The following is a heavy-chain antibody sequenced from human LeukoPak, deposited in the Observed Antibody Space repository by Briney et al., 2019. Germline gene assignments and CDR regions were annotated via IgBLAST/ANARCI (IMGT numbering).Heavy chain of an antibody. V-gene: IGHV1-8*03. CDR3: ARGGATVDFAGTYYYYYMDV. J-gene: IGHJ6*03. Sequence: ASVKVSCKASGYTFTDYHINWVRQVTGQGLEWMGWMNPNSGNTGYAQKFQGRVTITRNTSISTAYMELSSLRSEDTAVYYCARGGATVDFAGTYYYYYMDVWGKGTTVTVSS. CDR2: MNPNSGNT. CDR1: GYTFTDYH. D-gene: IGHD1-14*01.